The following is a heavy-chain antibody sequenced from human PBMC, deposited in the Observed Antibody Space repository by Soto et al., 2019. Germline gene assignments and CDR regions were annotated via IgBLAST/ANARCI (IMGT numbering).Heavy chain of an antibody. J-gene: IGHJ5*01. CDR3: ARDRCDDAPRFPASDAWGEASLLAVDS. CDR2: ISTTIFTI. Sequence: GGSLRLSCAASGFRFSTYNMDWVRQAPGKGPEWIAHISTTIFTIYYADSVKGRFTISRDNDRNSLYLEMNSLRDEDTAVYYCARDRCDDAPRFPASDAWGEASLLAVDS. CDR1: GFRFSTYN. D-gene: IGHD3-16*01. V-gene: IGHV3-48*02.